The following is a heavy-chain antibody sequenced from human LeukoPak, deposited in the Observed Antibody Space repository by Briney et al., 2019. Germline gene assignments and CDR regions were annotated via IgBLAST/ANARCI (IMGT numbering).Heavy chain of an antibody. V-gene: IGHV3-23*01. CDR1: EFTFSSYA. Sequence: PGGSLRLSCAAPEFTFSSYAMSWVRQAPGKGLEWVSAISGSGGSTYYADSVKGRFTISRDNSKNTLYLRMHSLRAEDTAVYYCAKDRLPLSSAYYYVPFDYWGQGTLVTVSS. D-gene: IGHD3-22*01. CDR3: AKDRLPLSSAYYYVPFDY. CDR2: ISGSGGST. J-gene: IGHJ4*02.